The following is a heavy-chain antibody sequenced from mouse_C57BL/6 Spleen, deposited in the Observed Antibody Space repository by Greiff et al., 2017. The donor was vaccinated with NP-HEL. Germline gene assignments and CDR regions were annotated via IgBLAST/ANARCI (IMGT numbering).Heavy chain of an antibody. D-gene: IGHD1-1*01. J-gene: IGHJ2*01. V-gene: IGHV1-82*01. CDR3: GITTVVAPYYFDY. Sequence: QVQLKESGPELVKPGASVKISCKASGYAFSSSWMNWVKQRPGKGLEWIGRIYPGDGDTNYNGKFKGKATLTADKSSSTAYMQLSSLTSEDSAVYFCGITTVVAPYYFDYWGQGTTLTVSS. CDR2: IYPGDGDT. CDR1: GYAFSSSW.